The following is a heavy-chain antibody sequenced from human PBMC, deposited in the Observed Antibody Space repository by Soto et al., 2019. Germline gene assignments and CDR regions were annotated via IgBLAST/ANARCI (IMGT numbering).Heavy chain of an antibody. CDR3: ARSFGVAAAGPFDD. Sequence: SETLSLTCTVSGGSISSGGYYWTWIRQHPGKGLEWIGYIYYSGSTYYNPSLKSRVTISVDTSKNQFSLKLSSVTAADTAVYYWARSFGVAAAGPFDDWGQGTLGTVSS. V-gene: IGHV4-31*03. J-gene: IGHJ4*02. D-gene: IGHD6-13*01. CDR1: GGSISSGGYY. CDR2: IYYSGST.